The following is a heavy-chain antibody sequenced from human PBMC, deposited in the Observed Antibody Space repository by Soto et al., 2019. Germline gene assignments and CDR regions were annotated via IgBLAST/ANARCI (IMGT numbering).Heavy chain of an antibody. CDR3: AKDRSPLRIAVAGSDY. CDR2: ISGSGGST. CDR1: GFTFSSYA. D-gene: IGHD6-19*01. V-gene: IGHV3-23*01. Sequence: GGSLRLSCAASGFTFSSYAVSWVRQAPGKGLEWVSAISGSGGSTYYADSVKGRFTISRDNSKNTLYLQMNSLRAEDTAVYYCAKDRSPLRIAVAGSDYWGQGTLVTVSS. J-gene: IGHJ4*02.